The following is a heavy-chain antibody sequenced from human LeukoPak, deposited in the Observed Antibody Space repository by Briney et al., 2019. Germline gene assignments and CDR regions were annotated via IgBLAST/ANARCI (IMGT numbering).Heavy chain of an antibody. CDR1: GFTLGVYA. CDR2: IRSKAYGGTT. J-gene: IGHJ6*04. CDR3: SYGSGSSYNVYYYAMDV. V-gene: IGHV3-49*04. Sequence: GGSLRLSCTASGFTLGVYAMSWVRQAPGKGLEGVGFIRSKAYGGTTEYAASVKGRFTISRDDSKSIAYLQMNSLKTEDTAVYYCSYGSGSSYNVYYYAMDVWGKGTTVTVSS. D-gene: IGHD3-10*01.